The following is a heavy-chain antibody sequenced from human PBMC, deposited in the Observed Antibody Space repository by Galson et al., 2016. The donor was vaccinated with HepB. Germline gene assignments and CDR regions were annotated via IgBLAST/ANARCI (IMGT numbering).Heavy chain of an antibody. D-gene: IGHD3-10*01. V-gene: IGHV1-2*02. CDR3: ARSTGFGIRIDY. CDR1: GYSSTGYF. CDR2: IGPGSGDT. Sequence: SVKVSCKASGYSSTGYFLNRVRQAPGQGLEWMGWIGPGSGDTKYARKFQGRVTITRDRSISTVTMELNRLRSDDTAVYYCARSTGFGIRIDYWGQGTQVTVSS. J-gene: IGHJ4*02.